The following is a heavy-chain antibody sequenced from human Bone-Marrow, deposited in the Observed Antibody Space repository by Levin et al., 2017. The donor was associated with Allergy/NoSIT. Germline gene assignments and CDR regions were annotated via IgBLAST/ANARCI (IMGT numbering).Heavy chain of an antibody. Sequence: GGSLRLSCAASGFTFSDHYMDWVRQAPGKGLEWVGRTRNKANSYTTEYAASVKGRFTISRDDSKNSLYLQMNSLKTEDTAVYYCARYYYDSSGYYSYFDYWGQGTLVTVSS. D-gene: IGHD3-22*01. V-gene: IGHV3-72*01. CDR1: GFTFSDHY. CDR3: ARYYYDSSGYYSYFDY. CDR2: TRNKANSYTT. J-gene: IGHJ4*02.